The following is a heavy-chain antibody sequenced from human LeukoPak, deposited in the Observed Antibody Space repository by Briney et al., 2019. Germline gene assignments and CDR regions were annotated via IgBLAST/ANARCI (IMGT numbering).Heavy chain of an antibody. CDR3: AGSWSPYDAFDI. Sequence: GGSLRLSCAASEFTFSSHWMIWVRQAPGKGLEWVANINQDGSKKYYVDSVKGRFTISRDNAKNSLYLQMNSLRAEDTAVYYCAGSWSPYDAFDIWGQGTMVTVSS. D-gene: IGHD6-13*01. V-gene: IGHV3-7*01. CDR2: INQDGSKK. J-gene: IGHJ3*02. CDR1: EFTFSSHW.